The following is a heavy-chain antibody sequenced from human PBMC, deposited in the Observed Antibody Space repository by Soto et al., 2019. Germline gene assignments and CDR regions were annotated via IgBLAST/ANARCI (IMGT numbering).Heavy chain of an antibody. Sequence: TSETLSLTCTVSGGSISSYYWSWIRQPPGKGLEWIGYIYYSGSTNYNPSLKSRVTISVDTPKNQFSLKLSSVTAADTAVYYCARNFHYDFWSGYSLAPYYYYYYMDVWGKGTTVTVSS. D-gene: IGHD3-3*01. V-gene: IGHV4-59*01. CDR1: GGSISSYY. CDR3: ARNFHYDFWSGYSLAPYYYYYYMDV. CDR2: IYYSGST. J-gene: IGHJ6*03.